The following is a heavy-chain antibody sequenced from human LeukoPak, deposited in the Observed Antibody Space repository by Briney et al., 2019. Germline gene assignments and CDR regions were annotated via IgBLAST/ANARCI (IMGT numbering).Heavy chain of an antibody. Sequence: SETLSLTCTVSGYSISSGYYWGWIRQPPGKGLEWIGSIYHSGSTYYNPSLKSRVTISVDTSKNQFSLKLSSVTAADTAVYYCAGTLHSSSWYHIDYWGQGTLVTVSS. CDR1: GYSISSGYY. J-gene: IGHJ4*02. CDR2: IYHSGST. CDR3: AGTLHSSSWYHIDY. V-gene: IGHV4-38-2*02. D-gene: IGHD6-13*01.